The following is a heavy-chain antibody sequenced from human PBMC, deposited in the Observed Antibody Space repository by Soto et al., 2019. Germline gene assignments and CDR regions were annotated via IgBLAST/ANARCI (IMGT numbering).Heavy chain of an antibody. V-gene: IGHV5-10-1*01. Sequence: PGESLKISCQGSGYTFTGYWISWVRQMPGKGLEWMGRIDPSDSYTNYSPSFQGHVTISADKSISTAYLQWSSLKASDTAMYYCARLLVSSSWPFDPWGQGTLVTVSS. CDR1: GYTFTGYW. J-gene: IGHJ5*02. CDR2: IDPSDSYT. CDR3: ARLLVSSSWPFDP. D-gene: IGHD6-13*01.